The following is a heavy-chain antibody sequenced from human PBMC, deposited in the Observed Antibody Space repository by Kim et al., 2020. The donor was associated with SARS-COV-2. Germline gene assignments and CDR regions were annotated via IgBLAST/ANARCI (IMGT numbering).Heavy chain of an antibody. J-gene: IGHJ4*02. CDR1: GGFMSSYY. CDR2: IYYSGIT. V-gene: IGHV4-59*13. D-gene: IGHD1-26*01. CDR3: ASTHIMEATRGLDD. Sequence: SETLSLTCTVSGGFMSSYYWSWIRQPPGKGLEWIGHIYYSGITNYNPSLKSRVTISINTPKNQFSLKVSSVTAADTAVYYCASTHIMEATRGLDDWGQGTLVTVSS.